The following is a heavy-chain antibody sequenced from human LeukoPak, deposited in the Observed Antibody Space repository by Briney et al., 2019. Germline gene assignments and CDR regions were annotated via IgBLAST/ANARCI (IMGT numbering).Heavy chain of an antibody. CDR1: GFTFSNYE. V-gene: IGHV3-48*03. D-gene: IGHD3-10*01. CDR3: ARDFYYGSGRFDY. CDR2: ISSSGSTI. Sequence: PGGSLRLSCAASGFTFSNYEMNCVRQAPGKGLEWVSYISSSGSTIYYADSVKGRFTISRDNAKNSLYLQMNSLRAEDTAIYYCARDFYYGSGRFDYWGQGTLVTVSS. J-gene: IGHJ4*02.